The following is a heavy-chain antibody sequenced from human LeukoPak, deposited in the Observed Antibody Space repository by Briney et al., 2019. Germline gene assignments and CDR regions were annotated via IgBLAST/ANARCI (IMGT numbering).Heavy chain of an antibody. CDR3: AKASPAGYWYFDL. Sequence: GGSLRLSCAASGFTFSSYAISWVRQAPGKGLEWVSVISGSGGSTYYADSVKGRFTISRDNSNNTLYLQMNSLRAEDTALYYCAKASPAGYWYFDLWGRGTLVTVSS. J-gene: IGHJ2*01. CDR2: ISGSGGST. V-gene: IGHV3-23*01. CDR1: GFTFSSYA.